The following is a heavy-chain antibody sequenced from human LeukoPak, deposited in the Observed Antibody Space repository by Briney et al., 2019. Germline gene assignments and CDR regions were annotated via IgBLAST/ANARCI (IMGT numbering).Heavy chain of an antibody. J-gene: IGHJ4*02. CDR2: IIPIFGTA. D-gene: IGHD3-10*01. CDR1: GGTFSSYA. V-gene: IGHV1-69*05. Sequence: ASVKVSCKASGGTFSSYAISWVRQAPGQGLEWMGRIIPIFGTANYAQKFQGGVTITTDESTSTAYMEPSSLRSEDTAVYYCARGRSKDYYGSGSHYWGQGTLVTVSS. CDR3: ARGRSKDYYGSGSHY.